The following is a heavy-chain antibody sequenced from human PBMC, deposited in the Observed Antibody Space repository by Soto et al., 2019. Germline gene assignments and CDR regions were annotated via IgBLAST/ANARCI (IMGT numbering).Heavy chain of an antibody. CDR1: GGSITTGGYY. V-gene: IGHV4-31*03. CDR3: ARTKCSGGSCYSWSLDY. J-gene: IGHJ4*02. D-gene: IGHD2-15*01. CDR2: RYYSEST. Sequence: PSETLSLTCTVSGGSITTGGYYWSWIRQLPGKGLEWIGHRYYSESTYYNPSLKRRVSISLDTSKNQFSLKLSFVTAADTAMYCCARTKCSGGSCYSWSLDYWGQGTPVTVS.